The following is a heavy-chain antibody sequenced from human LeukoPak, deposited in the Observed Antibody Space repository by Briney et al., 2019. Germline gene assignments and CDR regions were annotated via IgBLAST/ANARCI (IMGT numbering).Heavy chain of an antibody. CDR1: GFTFSSYW. Sequence: GGSLRLSCAASGFTFSSYWMHWVRQAPGRGLVWVSRINGDGSSTSYADSVKGRFTISRDNAKNTLYLQMNSLRAEDTAVYYCARDRGSSWYDLIDYWGQGTLVTVSS. CDR3: ARDRGSSWYDLIDY. V-gene: IGHV3-74*01. CDR2: INGDGSST. J-gene: IGHJ4*02. D-gene: IGHD6-13*01.